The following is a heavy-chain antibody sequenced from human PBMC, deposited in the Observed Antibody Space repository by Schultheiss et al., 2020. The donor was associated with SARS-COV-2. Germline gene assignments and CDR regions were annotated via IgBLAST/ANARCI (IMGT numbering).Heavy chain of an antibody. D-gene: IGHD4-11*01. CDR2: IKQDASEK. Sequence: GSLRLSCAASGFTFSNYWMTWVRQAPGKGLEWVANIKQDASEKYYVDSVKGRFTISRDNAKNSLYLQLNSLRAEDTAVYYCADYSNPLRYWGQGTLVTVSS. V-gene: IGHV3-7*03. CDR3: ADYSNPLRY. J-gene: IGHJ4*02. CDR1: GFTFSNYW.